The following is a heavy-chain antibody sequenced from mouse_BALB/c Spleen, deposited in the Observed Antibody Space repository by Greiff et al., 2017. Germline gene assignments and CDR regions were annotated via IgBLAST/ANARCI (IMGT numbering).Heavy chain of an antibody. CDR1: GFSLTGYG. CDR2: ICGDGST. Sequence: QVQLKESGPGLVAPSQCLSITCTASGFSLTGYGVNWVRQTPGKGLEWLGMICGDGSTDYYSAIKTRLSTIKDNSTSQVFLKMNSLQTDDTARYYCARGSMIANWYFDVWGAGTTVTVSS. D-gene: IGHD2-3*01. J-gene: IGHJ1*01. V-gene: IGHV2-6-7*01. CDR3: ARGSMIANWYFDV.